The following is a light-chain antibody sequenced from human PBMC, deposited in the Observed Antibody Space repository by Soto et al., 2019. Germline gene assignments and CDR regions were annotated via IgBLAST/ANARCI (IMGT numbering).Light chain of an antibody. CDR1: SSNIGSNY. V-gene: IGLV1-47*02. Sequence: QAVVTQPPSASGTPGQRVTISCYGSSSNIGSNYVYWYQQLPGTAPKLLIYSNNQRPSGVPDRFSGSKSGTSASLAISGLRSEDEADYYCAAWDDSLSGRVFGTGTKVTVL. CDR2: SNN. CDR3: AAWDDSLSGRV. J-gene: IGLJ1*01.